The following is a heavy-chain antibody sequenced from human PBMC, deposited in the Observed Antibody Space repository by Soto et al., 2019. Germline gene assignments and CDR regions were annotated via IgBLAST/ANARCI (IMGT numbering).Heavy chain of an antibody. V-gene: IGHV1-3*01. CDR2: INAGNGNT. CDR1: GYTFTSYA. CDR3: ARKFEGSGSYYIDAFDI. Sequence: QVQLVQSGAEVKKPGASVKVSCKASGYTFTSYAMHWVRQAPGQRLEWMGWINAGNGNTKYSQKFQGRVTITRDTSASTAYMELSSLRSEDTAVYYCARKFEGSGSYYIDAFDIWGQGTMVTVSS. D-gene: IGHD3-10*01. J-gene: IGHJ3*02.